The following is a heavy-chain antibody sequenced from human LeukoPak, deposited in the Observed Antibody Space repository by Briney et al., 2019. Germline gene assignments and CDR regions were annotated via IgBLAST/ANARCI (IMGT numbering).Heavy chain of an antibody. Sequence: RGSLRLSCAASGFTFSSYAMNWVRQAPGKGLEWVSAISGSGGNRDYADSVKGRFTIYRDNSKNTLYVQMNSLRAEDTAVYYCAKWYSSSWYASGPVSDYWGQGTLVTVSS. D-gene: IGHD6-13*01. J-gene: IGHJ4*02. CDR2: ISGSGGNR. CDR1: GFTFSSYA. CDR3: AKWYSSSWYASGPVSDY. V-gene: IGHV3-23*01.